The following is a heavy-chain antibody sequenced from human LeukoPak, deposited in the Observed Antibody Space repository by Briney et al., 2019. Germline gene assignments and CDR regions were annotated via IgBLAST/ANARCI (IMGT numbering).Heavy chain of an antibody. Sequence: QPGGSLRLPCAASGFTFSNYAMSWVRQAPGKGLEWVSVIYSGGSTYYADSVKGRFTISRDNSKNTLYLQMNSLRAEDTAVYYCARDLGDGDIDYWGQGALVTVSS. J-gene: IGHJ4*02. CDR2: IYSGGST. V-gene: IGHV3-66*01. CDR1: GFTFSNYA. D-gene: IGHD3-10*01. CDR3: ARDLGDGDIDY.